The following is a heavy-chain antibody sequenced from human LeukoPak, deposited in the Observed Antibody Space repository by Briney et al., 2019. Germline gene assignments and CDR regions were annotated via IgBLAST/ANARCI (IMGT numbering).Heavy chain of an antibody. V-gene: IGHV1-69*04. CDR2: ISPILGIA. D-gene: IGHD6-13*01. CDR3: AVPGYSSSWYFDY. CDR1: GGTFSSYA. J-gene: IGHJ4*02. Sequence: SVKVSCKASGGTFSSYAISWVRQAPGQGLEWMRRISPILGIANYAQKFQGRVTITADKSTSTAYMELSSLRSEDTAVYYCAVPGYSSSWYFDYWGQGTLVTVSS.